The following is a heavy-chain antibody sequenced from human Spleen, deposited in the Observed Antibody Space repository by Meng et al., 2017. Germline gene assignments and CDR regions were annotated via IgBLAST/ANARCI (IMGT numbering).Heavy chain of an antibody. D-gene: IGHD3-10*01. CDR1: GFTFSSYG. CDR3: ARARSGSYNPDYYGVDV. V-gene: IGHV3-33*01. J-gene: IGHJ6*02. Sequence: GESLKISCAASGFTFSSYGMHWVRQAPGKGLEWVADIWYDGSNRYYGKSVKGRFTISRDNSKNTVYLQMNSLRTEDTAVYYCARARSGSYNPDYYGVDVWGLGTTVTVSS. CDR2: IWYDGSNR.